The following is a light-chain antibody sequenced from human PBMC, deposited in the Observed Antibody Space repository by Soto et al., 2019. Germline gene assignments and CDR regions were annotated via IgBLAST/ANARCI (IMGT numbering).Light chain of an antibody. V-gene: IGKV3-15*01. J-gene: IGKJ1*01. CDR1: QSVSSN. CDR2: GAS. CDR3: QQYNNWPLWT. Sequence: EIVMTQSPATLSVSPGERATLSCRASQSVSSNLAWYQQKPGQAPRLLIYGASTRATGIPARFSGSGSGTEFTLTISSLQSEDFAVYYCQQYNNWPLWTFGQGIKVEIK.